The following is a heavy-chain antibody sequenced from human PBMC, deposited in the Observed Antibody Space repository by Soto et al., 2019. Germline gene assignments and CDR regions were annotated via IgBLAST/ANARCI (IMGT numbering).Heavy chain of an antibody. D-gene: IGHD2-15*01. J-gene: IGHJ6*03. CDR1: GGTFSSYT. Sequence: ASVKVSCKASGGTFSSYTISWVRQAPGQGLEWMGRIIPILGIANYAQKFQGRVTITADKSTSTAYMELSSLRSEDTAVYYCARDSGDVVVAATLANYYYYYMDVWGKGTTVTVSS. CDR2: IIPILGIA. V-gene: IGHV1-69*04. CDR3: ARDSGDVVVAATLANYYYYYMDV.